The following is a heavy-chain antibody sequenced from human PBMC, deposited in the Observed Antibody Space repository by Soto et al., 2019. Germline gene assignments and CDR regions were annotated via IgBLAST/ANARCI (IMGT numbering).Heavy chain of an antibody. D-gene: IGHD5-18*01. Sequence: QVQLVESGGGVVQPGRSLRLSCAASGFTFSSYGMHWVRQAPGKGLEWVAVISYDGSNKYYADSVKGRFTISRDNCKNSLYLQIYSLRAEDTAVYYGAKSHSYGLYDFDYGGQGTLVTVSS. CDR3: AKSHSYGLYDFDY. V-gene: IGHV3-30*18. CDR1: GFTFSSYG. J-gene: IGHJ4*02. CDR2: ISYDGSNK.